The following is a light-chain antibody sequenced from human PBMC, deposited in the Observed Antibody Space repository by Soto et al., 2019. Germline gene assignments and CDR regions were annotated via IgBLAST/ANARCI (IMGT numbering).Light chain of an antibody. J-gene: IGLJ1*01. CDR3: SSYAGSDTFV. CDR1: SSDVGAYKY. CDR2: EVS. Sequence: QSALTQPPSAYGSPGQSVTISCTGTSSDVGAYKYVSWYQQHPGKAPKLLIYEVSKRPSGVPDRFSGSKSGNTASLTVSGLQAEDEADYYCSSYAGSDTFVFGTGTKVTVL. V-gene: IGLV2-8*01.